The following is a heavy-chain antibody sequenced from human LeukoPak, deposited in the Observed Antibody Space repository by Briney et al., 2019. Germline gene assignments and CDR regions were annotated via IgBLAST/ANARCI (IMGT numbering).Heavy chain of an antibody. CDR1: RVSINDYY. Sequence: SETLSLTCSVARVSINDYYWTWIRQPPGKGLEWIGYISNTGNTNCNPSLRSRVTMSIDTPKNQFSLKGDSVTAADTAVYYCARPYYGHSVGDAYNVWGQGTLVTVSS. D-gene: IGHD4-17*01. CDR2: ISNTGNT. J-gene: IGHJ3*01. CDR3: ARPYYGHSVGDAYNV. V-gene: IGHV4-59*01.